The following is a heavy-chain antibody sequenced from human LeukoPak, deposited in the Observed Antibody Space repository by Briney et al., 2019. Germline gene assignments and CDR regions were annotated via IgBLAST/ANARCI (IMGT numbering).Heavy chain of an antibody. CDR1: GFTFSRYA. V-gene: IGHV3-64*01. CDR3: ARVGDVGSFDY. D-gene: IGHD1-26*01. J-gene: IGHJ4*02. CDR2: ISSNGDST. Sequence: PGGSLRLSCAASGFTFSRYAMHWVRQAPGKGLESVSAISSNGDSTYYANSVKGRFNISRDNSKTTLYLQMGSLRAEDMAVYYCARVGDVGSFDYWGQGTLVTVSS.